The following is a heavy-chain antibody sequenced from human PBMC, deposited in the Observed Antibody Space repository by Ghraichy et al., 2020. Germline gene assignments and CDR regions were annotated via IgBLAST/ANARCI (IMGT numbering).Heavy chain of an antibody. V-gene: IGHV3-23*01. CDR3: ASGYSYGGPY. CDR1: GFTFISYA. CDR2: ISGIGGNT. Sequence: GGSLRLSCAASGFTFISYAMSWVRQAPGKGLEWVSAISGIGGNTYYADSVKGRFTISRDNSRNTLYLQMNSLRAEDTAVYYCASGYSYGGPYWGQGTLVTVSS. J-gene: IGHJ4*02. D-gene: IGHD5-18*01.